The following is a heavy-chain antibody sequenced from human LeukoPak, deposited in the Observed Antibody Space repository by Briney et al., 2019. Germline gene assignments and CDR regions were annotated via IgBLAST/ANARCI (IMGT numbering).Heavy chain of an antibody. J-gene: IGHJ4*02. CDR3: ARTRMDFGS. D-gene: IGHD1-14*01. Sequence: PSETLSLTCTVSGGSISTTTYYWGWIRQPPGKGLEWIGSIYGSTYYNPSLKSRVTISVDTSKNQFSLKLNSVTAADTAVYYCARTRMDFGSWGQGILVTVSS. CDR2: IYGST. V-gene: IGHV4-39*01. CDR1: GGSISTTTYY.